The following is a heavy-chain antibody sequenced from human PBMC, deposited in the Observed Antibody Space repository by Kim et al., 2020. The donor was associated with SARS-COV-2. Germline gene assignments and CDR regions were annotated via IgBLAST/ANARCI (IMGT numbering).Heavy chain of an antibody. D-gene: IGHD3-22*01. CDR1: GYSFTSYW. CDR3: ARQKNYYDTSGYYYHYYAMAV. J-gene: IGHJ6*02. Sequence: GESLKISCKGSGYSFTSYWIGWVRQMPGKGLEWMGIIYPGDSDTRYSPSFQCQVTISADKSISTAYLQWSSLKASDTAMYYCARQKNYYDTSGYYYHYYAMAVWGQGTTVTVSS. CDR2: IYPGDSDT. V-gene: IGHV5-51*01.